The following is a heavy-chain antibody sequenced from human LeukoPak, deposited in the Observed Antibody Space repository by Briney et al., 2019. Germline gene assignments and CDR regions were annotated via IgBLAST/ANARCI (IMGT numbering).Heavy chain of an antibody. CDR1: GGSFSGYY. CDR2: INRSGST. Sequence: SETLSLTCAVYGGSFSGYYWSWIRQPPGKGLEWIGEINRSGSTNYNPSLKSRVTISVDTSKNQFSLKLSSVTAADTAVYYCARGPRSARYYYGSGRCDAFDIWGQGTMVTVSS. CDR3: ARGPRSARYYYGSGRCDAFDI. V-gene: IGHV4-34*01. J-gene: IGHJ3*02. D-gene: IGHD3-10*01.